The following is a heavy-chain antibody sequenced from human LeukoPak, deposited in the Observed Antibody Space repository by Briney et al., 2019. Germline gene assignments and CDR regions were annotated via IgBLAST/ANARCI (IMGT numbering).Heavy chain of an antibody. CDR1: GGSISSGDYY. Sequence: PSETLSLTCTVSGGSISSGDYYWSWIRQPPGKGLEWIGYIYYSGSTYYNPSLKSRVTISVDTSKNQFSLKLSSVTAADTAVYYCARVSVPAATFDYWGQGTLVTVSS. CDR3: ARVSVPAATFDY. V-gene: IGHV4-30-4*08. D-gene: IGHD2-2*01. CDR2: IYYSGST. J-gene: IGHJ4*02.